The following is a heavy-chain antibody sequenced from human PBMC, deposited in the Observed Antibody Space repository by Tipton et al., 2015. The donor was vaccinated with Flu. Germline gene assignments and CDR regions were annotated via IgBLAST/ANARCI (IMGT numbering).Heavy chain of an antibody. D-gene: IGHD4-11*01. V-gene: IGHV4-61*02. Sequence: TLSLTCSVSGDSIGSRYYWGWIRQPAGKGLEWIGRIYTSGSTNYNPSLKSRLTISIDTSKNQFSLNLSSVTAADTAVYYCAREGRSVTTFSSFDYWGQGTLVTVSS. J-gene: IGHJ4*02. CDR3: AREGRSVTTFSSFDY. CDR1: GDSIGSRYY. CDR2: IYTSGST.